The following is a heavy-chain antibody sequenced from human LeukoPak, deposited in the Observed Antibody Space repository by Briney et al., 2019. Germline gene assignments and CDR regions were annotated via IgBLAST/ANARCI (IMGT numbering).Heavy chain of an antibody. CDR3: TRDDRASGSYAVIAFDI. Sequence: GGSLRLSCAAYGFTFSSYEMNWVRQAPGKGLEWVSYISSSGDTIYYGDSVKGRFTISRDNAKNSLYLQMNSLRAEDTAVYYCTRDDRASGSYAVIAFDIWGQGTMVTVSS. CDR1: GFTFSSYE. V-gene: IGHV3-48*03. D-gene: IGHD1-26*01. CDR2: ISSSGDTI. J-gene: IGHJ3*02.